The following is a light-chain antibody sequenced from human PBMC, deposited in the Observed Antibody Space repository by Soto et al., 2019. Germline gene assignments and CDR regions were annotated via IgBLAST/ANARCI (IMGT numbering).Light chain of an antibody. Sequence: EIVLTQSPGTLSLSPGERATLSCRASQSVSSNYLAWYQQKPGQAPTLLIYGASSRATGIPDRFSGSGSGTAFTLTISRLAPEDFAVYYCQQYGSSPWTFGQGTKVDNK. CDR2: GAS. CDR3: QQYGSSPWT. V-gene: IGKV3-20*01. J-gene: IGKJ1*01. CDR1: QSVSSNY.